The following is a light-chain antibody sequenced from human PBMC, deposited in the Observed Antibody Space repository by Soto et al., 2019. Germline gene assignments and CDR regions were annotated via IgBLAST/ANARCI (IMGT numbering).Light chain of an antibody. V-gene: IGLV1-40*01. Sequence: QSVLTQPPSVSGAPGQRVTNSCTGSSSNSGAGYDVHWYQQLPGTAPKLLIYGHSNRPSGVPDRFSGSKSGTSASLAITGLQAEDEADYYCQSYDSSLSGYVFGTGTKLTVL. CDR1: SSNSGAGYD. J-gene: IGLJ1*01. CDR3: QSYDSSLSGYV. CDR2: GHS.